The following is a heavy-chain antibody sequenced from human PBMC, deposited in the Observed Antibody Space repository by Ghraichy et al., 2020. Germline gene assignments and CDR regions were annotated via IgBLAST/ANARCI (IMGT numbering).Heavy chain of an antibody. CDR2: TYSDGNT. CDR1: GLSVSGNY. D-gene: IGHD3-22*01. CDR3: ARDRVYDASGYYFYYYGMDV. V-gene: IGHV3-66*01. Sequence: GGSLRLSCAASGLSVSGNYMSWVRQAPGKGLEWVSLTYSDGNTDYADSVKGRFTISRDSSKNTVYLQMSSLRAEDTAVYYCARDRVYDASGYYFYYYGMDVWGRGTTVTVSS. J-gene: IGHJ6*02.